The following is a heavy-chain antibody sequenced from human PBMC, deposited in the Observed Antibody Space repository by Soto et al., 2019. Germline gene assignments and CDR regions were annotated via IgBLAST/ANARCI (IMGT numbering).Heavy chain of an antibody. V-gene: IGHV4-39*07. J-gene: IGHJ5*02. CDR3: ARGGSYFHWFDP. CDR1: GGSISSSSYY. D-gene: IGHD1-26*01. CDR2: IYYSGST. Sequence: SETLSLTCTVSGGSISSSSYYWGWIRQPPGKGLEWIGSIYYSGSTYYNPSLKSRVTISVDTSKNQFSLKLSSVTAADTAVYYCARGGSYFHWFDPWGQGTLVTVSS.